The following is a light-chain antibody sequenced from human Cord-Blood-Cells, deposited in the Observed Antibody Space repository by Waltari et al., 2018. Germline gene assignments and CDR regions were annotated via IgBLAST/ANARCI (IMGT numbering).Light chain of an antibody. CDR3: SSYTSSSTWV. J-gene: IGLJ3*02. CDR2: EVS. Sequence: QPALPHPPSVSGPPGQPITTPCPGTSSDVGGYNFVSWYQQHPGKAPNIMIYEVSNRPSGVSNRFSGSKSGNTASLTISGLQAEDEADYYCSSYTSSSTWVFGGGTKLTVL. CDR1: SSDVGGYNF. V-gene: IGLV2-14*01.